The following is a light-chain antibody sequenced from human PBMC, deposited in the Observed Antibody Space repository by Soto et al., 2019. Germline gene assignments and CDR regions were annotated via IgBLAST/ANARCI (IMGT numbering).Light chain of an antibody. CDR3: QTWGAGIQV. Sequence: QPVLTQSPSASASLGASVRLTCTLSSGHSSYAIAWHQQQPEKGPRYLMKVNSDGSHSKVDGIPDRFSGSSFGAERYLTISSLQSEDEADYYCQTWGAGIQVFGGGTKVTVL. J-gene: IGLJ2*01. CDR1: SGHSSYA. V-gene: IGLV4-69*01. CDR2: VNSDGSH.